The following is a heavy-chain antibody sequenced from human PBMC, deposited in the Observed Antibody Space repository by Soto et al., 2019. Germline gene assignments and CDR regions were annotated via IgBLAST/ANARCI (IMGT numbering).Heavy chain of an antibody. CDR2: IYYSGST. CDR3: ARAVLRYYYGMDV. D-gene: IGHD1-20*01. J-gene: IGHJ6*02. Sequence: PSETLSLTCTVSGDSISSGDYYWSLIRQPPGKGLEWIGYIYYSGSTHYNPSLKSRVTISLDTSKNQFSLKLTSVTAADTAVYYCARAVLRYYYGMDVWGQGTTVTVYS. V-gene: IGHV4-30-4*01. CDR1: GDSISSGDYY.